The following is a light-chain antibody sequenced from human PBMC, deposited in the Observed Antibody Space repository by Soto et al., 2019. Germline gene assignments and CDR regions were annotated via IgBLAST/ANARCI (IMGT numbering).Light chain of an antibody. CDR3: CSYAGSYTYV. J-gene: IGLJ1*01. Sequence: QSALTQPRSVSGSPGQSVTISCTGTNSDVGGYDSVSWYQQKPGKAPKVLIFDVSNRPSGVPDRLSGSKSDNTASLTISGLQAEDEADYYCCSYAGSYTYVFGTGTKVTVL. CDR1: NSDVGGYDS. V-gene: IGLV2-11*01. CDR2: DVS.